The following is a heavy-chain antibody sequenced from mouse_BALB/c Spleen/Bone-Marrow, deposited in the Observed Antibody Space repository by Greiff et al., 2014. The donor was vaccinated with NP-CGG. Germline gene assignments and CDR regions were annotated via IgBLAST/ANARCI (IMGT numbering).Heavy chain of an antibody. J-gene: IGHJ1*01. Sequence: EVKLMESGGGLVQPGGSRKLSCAASGFTFSSFGMHWVRQAPERGLEWVAYISGGSTPIFYSDTVRGRFTISRDNPKNTLFLQMTSLTSEDTAMYYCARGGNWDDFDVWGAGTTVTVSS. CDR2: ISGGSTPI. CDR3: ARGGNWDDFDV. D-gene: IGHD4-1*01. V-gene: IGHV5-17*02. CDR1: GFTFSSFG.